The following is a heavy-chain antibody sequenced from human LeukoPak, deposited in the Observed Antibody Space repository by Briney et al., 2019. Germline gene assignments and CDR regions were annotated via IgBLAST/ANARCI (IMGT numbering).Heavy chain of an antibody. Sequence: AISGSGGSTYYADSVKGRFTISRDNSKNTLFLQFNSLRADDTAVYYCAKGRGTTVTAAANYRGQGTLVTVSS. CDR2: ISGSGGST. V-gene: IGHV3-23*01. CDR3: AKGRGTTVTAAANY. J-gene: IGHJ4*02. D-gene: IGHD4-17*01.